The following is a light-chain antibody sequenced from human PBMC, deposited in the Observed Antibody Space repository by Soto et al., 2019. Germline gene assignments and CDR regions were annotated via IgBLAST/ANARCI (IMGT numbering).Light chain of an antibody. CDR2: EGS. CDR3: CSYAGSFTFV. J-gene: IGLJ2*01. CDR1: SSDFGSYNV. Sequence: QSALTQPASVSGSPGQSITISCTGTSSDFGSYNVVSWYQQYPGKAPKLMIYEGSQRPSGVSNRFSGSKAGNTASLTISGPQAEDEADYYCCSYAGSFTFVFGGGTKLTVL. V-gene: IGLV2-23*03.